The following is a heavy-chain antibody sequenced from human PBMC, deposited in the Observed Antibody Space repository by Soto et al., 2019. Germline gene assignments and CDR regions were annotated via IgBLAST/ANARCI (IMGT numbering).Heavy chain of an antibody. Sequence: GESLRISCKGSGDIFTSYWISCVRQMPGKGLEWMGRIDPSDSYTNYSPSFQGHVTISADNSISTAYLQWSSLKASDTAMYYCANSYSSGRDHGMDAWGQGRTVPVSS. D-gene: IGHD6-19*01. CDR1: GDIFTSYW. CDR2: IDPSDSYT. V-gene: IGHV5-10-1*01. J-gene: IGHJ6*02. CDR3: ANSYSSGRDHGMDA.